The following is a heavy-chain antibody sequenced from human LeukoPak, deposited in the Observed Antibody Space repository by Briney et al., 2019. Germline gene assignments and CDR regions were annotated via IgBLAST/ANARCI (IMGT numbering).Heavy chain of an antibody. J-gene: IGHJ4*02. Sequence: PGGSLRLSCAASGFYFSSYSMNWVRQAPGKGLEWVSTISSSSSYIYYADSVKGRFTTSRDNAKNSLYLQMNSLRAEDTAVYYCARAGGYCSSTSCYPLYYFDYWGQGTLVTVSS. V-gene: IGHV3-21*01. CDR1: GFYFSSYS. CDR3: ARAGGYCSSTSCYPLYYFDY. CDR2: ISSSSSYI. D-gene: IGHD2-2*01.